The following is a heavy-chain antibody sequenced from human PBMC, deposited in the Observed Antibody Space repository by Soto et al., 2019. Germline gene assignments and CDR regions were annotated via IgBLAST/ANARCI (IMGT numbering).Heavy chain of an antibody. D-gene: IGHD3-10*01. Sequence: QVQLVQSGAEVKKPGASVKVSCKASGYTFTSYYMHWVRQAPGQGLEWMGIINPSGGSTSYAQKFQGRVTMTRDTSTSTGYMELSSLRSEDTAVYYCARDLDGSGSYPWFDPWGQGTLVTVSS. CDR1: GYTFTSYY. V-gene: IGHV1-46*03. CDR3: ARDLDGSGSYPWFDP. J-gene: IGHJ5*02. CDR2: INPSGGST.